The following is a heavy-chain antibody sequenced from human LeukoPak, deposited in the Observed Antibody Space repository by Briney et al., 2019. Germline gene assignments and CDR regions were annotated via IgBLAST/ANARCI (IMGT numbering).Heavy chain of an antibody. D-gene: IGHD3-22*01. CDR3: AKSSYYDSSGYYRGYYFDY. CDR1: EFTFSSHA. Sequence: PGGSLRLSCTASEFTFSSHAMSWVRQAPGKGLEWVSSVSGSGGSTYYADSVMGRFTISRDNSKSTLFLQMSSLRAEDTAVYYCAKSSYYDSSGYYRGYYFDYWGQGTLVTVSS. CDR2: VSGSGGST. V-gene: IGHV3-23*01. J-gene: IGHJ4*02.